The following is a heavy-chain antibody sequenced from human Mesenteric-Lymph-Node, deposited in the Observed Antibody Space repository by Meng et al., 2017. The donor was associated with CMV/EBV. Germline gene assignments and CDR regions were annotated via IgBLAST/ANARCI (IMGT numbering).Heavy chain of an antibody. CDR3: ARFSATGAYYYGMDV. D-gene: IGHD3-10*01. Sequence: SETLSLTCTVSGGSVSSGSYYWSWIRQPPGKGLEYIAFFYDSANTNYSPSLKSRATMSVDASKSQVSLKLYSVSAADTAVYYCARFSATGAYYYGMDVWGQGTTVTVSS. CDR1: GGSVSSGSYY. CDR2: FYDSANT. J-gene: IGHJ6*02. V-gene: IGHV4-61*01.